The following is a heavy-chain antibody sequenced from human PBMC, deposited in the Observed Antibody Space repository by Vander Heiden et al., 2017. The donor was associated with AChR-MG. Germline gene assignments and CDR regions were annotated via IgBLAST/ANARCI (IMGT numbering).Heavy chain of an antibody. CDR3: ARAGQQWLVRRGSYYYGMDV. J-gene: IGHJ6*02. Sequence: QVQLQQWGAGLLKPSETLSLTCAVYGGSFSGYYWSWIRQPPGKGLEWIGEINHSGSTNYNPSLKSRVTISVDTSKNQFSLKLSSVTAADTAVYYCARAGQQWLVRRGSYYYGMDVWGQGTTVTVSS. V-gene: IGHV4-34*01. CDR1: GGSFSGYY. D-gene: IGHD6-19*01. CDR2: INHSGST.